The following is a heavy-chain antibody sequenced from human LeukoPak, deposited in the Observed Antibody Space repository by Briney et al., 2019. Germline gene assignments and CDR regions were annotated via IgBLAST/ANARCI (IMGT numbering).Heavy chain of an antibody. CDR1: GFTFSDYY. CDR3: ARDPPYDAFDI. V-gene: IGHV3-11*01. CDR2: ISSGSTTI. Sequence: SLRLSCAASGFTFSDYYMTWIRQAPGKGLEWVSYISSGSTTIYYADSVKGRFTISRDNAKNSVYLLMNSLRAEDTAVYYCARDPPYDAFDIWGQGTMVTVSS. J-gene: IGHJ3*02.